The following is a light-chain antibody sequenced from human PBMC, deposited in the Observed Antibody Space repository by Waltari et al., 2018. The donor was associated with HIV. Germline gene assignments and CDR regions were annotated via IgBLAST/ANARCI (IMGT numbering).Light chain of an antibody. V-gene: IGLV1-40*01. CDR3: HSYDSSRGGVYV. J-gene: IGLJ1*01. CDR2: ANY. CDR1: SNVGTLYA. Sequence: QSVLTQPPSVSGAPGQRVTISCSNVGTLYAVNWYPQLPGAAPKLRIYANYNRPSWVPDRCSGSKAGPSATLAITGLQPEDEADYYCHSYDSSRGGVYVFGTGTKVTVL.